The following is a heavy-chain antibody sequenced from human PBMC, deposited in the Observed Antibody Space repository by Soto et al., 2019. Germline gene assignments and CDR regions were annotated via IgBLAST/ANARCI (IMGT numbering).Heavy chain of an antibody. V-gene: IGHV4-4*07. D-gene: IGHD3-9*01. Sequence: QVQLQESGPGLVKPSETLSLTCTVSGVSITPYFWSWIRQPAGKAPEWVGHIYASGRTTYKPSLKGRVTMFVSQTQVSLRLTSVTAADTAVYYCARHFDVDPSLDQYYFDLWGRGALVTVSS. J-gene: IGHJ2*01. CDR1: GVSITPYF. CDR3: ARHFDVDPSLDQYYFDL. CDR2: IYASGRT.